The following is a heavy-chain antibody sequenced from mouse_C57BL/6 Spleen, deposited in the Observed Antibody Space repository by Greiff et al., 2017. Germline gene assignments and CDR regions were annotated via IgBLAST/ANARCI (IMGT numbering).Heavy chain of an antibody. J-gene: IGHJ4*01. D-gene: IGHD3-3*01. CDR1: GFSLTSYG. V-gene: IGHV2-5*01. CDR3: AKERGQGYAMDY. CDR2: IWRGGST. Sequence: VQVVESGPGLVQPSQSLSITCTVSGFSLTSYGVHWVRQSPGKGLEWLGVIWRGGSTDYNAAFMSRLSITKDNSKSQVFFKMNSLQADDTAIYYCAKERGQGYAMDYWGQGTSVTVSS.